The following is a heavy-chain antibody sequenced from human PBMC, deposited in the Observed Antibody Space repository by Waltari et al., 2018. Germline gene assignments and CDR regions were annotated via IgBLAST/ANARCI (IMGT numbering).Heavy chain of an antibody. Sequence: QVQLVQSGAEVKKPGSSVKVSCKASGGTFSSYAISWVRQAPGQGLEWMGGILPIFGTANYAQKFQGRVTITADESTSTAYMELSSLRSEDTAVYYCARDRGRDILTGERDFDYWGQGTLVTVSS. CDR2: ILPIFGTA. V-gene: IGHV1-69*01. CDR3: ARDRGRDILTGERDFDY. J-gene: IGHJ4*02. CDR1: GGTFSSYA. D-gene: IGHD3-9*01.